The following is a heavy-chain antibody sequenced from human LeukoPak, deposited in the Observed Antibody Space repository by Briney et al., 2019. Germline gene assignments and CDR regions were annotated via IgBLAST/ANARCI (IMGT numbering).Heavy chain of an antibody. CDR3: ARSQSMYSSGWYFDY. CDR2: IIPIFGTA. Sequence: SVKVSCKASGGTFSNYAISWVRQAPGQGLEWMGGIIPIFGTANYAQKFQGRVTVTADESTGTAYMELSSLRSEDTAVYYCARSQSMYSSGWYFDYWGQGTLVTVSS. CDR1: GGTFSNYA. J-gene: IGHJ4*02. D-gene: IGHD6-19*01. V-gene: IGHV1-69*13.